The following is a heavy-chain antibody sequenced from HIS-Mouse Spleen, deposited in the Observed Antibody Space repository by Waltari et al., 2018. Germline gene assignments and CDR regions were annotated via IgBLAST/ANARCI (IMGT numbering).Heavy chain of an antibody. V-gene: IGHV4-39*07. CDR2: INYSGDT. CDR1: GGSISSSSYY. Sequence: QLQLQESGPGLVKPSETLSLTCTVSGGSISSSSYYWGWIRQPPGKGLGGIGSINYSGDTYYNPSLKSRVTISVDTSKNQFSLKLSSVTAADTAVYYCAREIPYSSSWYDWYFDLWGRGTLVTVSS. D-gene: IGHD6-13*01. CDR3: AREIPYSSSWYDWYFDL. J-gene: IGHJ2*01.